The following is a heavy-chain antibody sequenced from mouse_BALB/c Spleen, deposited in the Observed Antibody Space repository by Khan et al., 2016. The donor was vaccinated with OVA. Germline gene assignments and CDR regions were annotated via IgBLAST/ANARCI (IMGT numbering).Heavy chain of an antibody. Sequence: EVQLVESGPGLVKPSQSLSLTCTVTGYSITSDYAWNWIRQFPGNKLEWMGYITYSGSTSYIPSLKSRISITRDPSKNQCFLQLNSVTSEDTATYYCARGRAYWGQGTLVTVAA. CDR1: GYSITSDYA. CDR2: ITYSGST. D-gene: IGHD3-3*01. V-gene: IGHV3-2*02. J-gene: IGHJ3*01. CDR3: ARGRAY.